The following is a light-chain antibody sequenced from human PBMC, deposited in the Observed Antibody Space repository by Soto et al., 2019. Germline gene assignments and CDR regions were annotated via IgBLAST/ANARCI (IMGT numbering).Light chain of an antibody. CDR1: SSNIGSNV. V-gene: IGLV1-44*01. CDR2: NNG. J-gene: IGLJ3*02. Sequence: QAVVTQPPSASGTPGQRVTISCSGSSSNIGSNVVNWYQQLPGTAPKLLIYNNGHRPSGVPDRFSGSKSGTSASLAISGLLSEDEADYYCAAWDDTLSGRVVFGGGTKVTVL. CDR3: AAWDDTLSGRVV.